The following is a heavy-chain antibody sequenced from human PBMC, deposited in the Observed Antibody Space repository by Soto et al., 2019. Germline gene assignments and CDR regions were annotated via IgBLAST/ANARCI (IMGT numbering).Heavy chain of an antibody. J-gene: IGHJ5*02. D-gene: IGHD2-2*01. CDR2: IIPIFGTA. CDR3: ARVPDCISASCYHWFAP. V-gene: IGHV1-69*13. CDR1: GYTFTSYA. Sequence: SVKVSCKASGYTFTSYAITWVRQAPGQGLEWMGGIIPIFGTANYAQKFQGRVTITADESTSTAYMELSSLRSEDTAVHYCARVPDCISASCYHWFAPGGQGTLVTVSS.